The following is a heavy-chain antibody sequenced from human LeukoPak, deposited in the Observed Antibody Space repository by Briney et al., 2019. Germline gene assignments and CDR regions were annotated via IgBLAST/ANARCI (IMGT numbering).Heavy chain of an antibody. V-gene: IGHV4-59*01. D-gene: IGHD2-21*01. CDR1: GGSFSGYY. CDR2: IYYSGST. J-gene: IGHJ4*02. Sequence: SETLSLTCAVNGGSFSGYYWSWIRQPPGKGLEWIGYIYYSGSTNYNPSLKSRVTISVDTSKNQFSLKLSSVTAADTAVYYCARVPYRQSYWGPFDYWGQGTLVTVSS. CDR3: ARVPYRQSYWGPFDY.